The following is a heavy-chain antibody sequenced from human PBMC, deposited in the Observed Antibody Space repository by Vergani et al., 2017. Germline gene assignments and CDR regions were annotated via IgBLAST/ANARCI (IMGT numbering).Heavy chain of an antibody. CDR2: LYYSGST. J-gene: IGHJ4*02. CDR1: GGSISRNDYY. Sequence: QVQLQESGPGLVKPSQTLSLTCSVSGGSISRNDYYWTWIRQPPGKGLEWLGYLYYSGSTYYNPSLKSRLTMSVDTSKNQFSLELSSVTASDTAMYYCASKPTGTTWYSVNYYFDFWGKGTLVAVSS. D-gene: IGHD6-13*01. CDR3: ASKPTGTTWYSVNYYFDF. V-gene: IGHV4-30-4*08.